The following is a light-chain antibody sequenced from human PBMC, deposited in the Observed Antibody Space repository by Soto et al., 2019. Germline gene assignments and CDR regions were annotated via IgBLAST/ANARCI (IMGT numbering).Light chain of an antibody. J-gene: IGKJ1*01. CDR3: QQYNSLWT. Sequence: DIQMTQSPSTLSASVGDRVTITCRASQSISNWLAWYQHKPGKAPNLLIYDASSLESGVPSRFSGSGSGTEFTLTISSLQPDDFATYYCQQYNSLWTFGQGTKVDIK. V-gene: IGKV1-5*01. CDR2: DAS. CDR1: QSISNW.